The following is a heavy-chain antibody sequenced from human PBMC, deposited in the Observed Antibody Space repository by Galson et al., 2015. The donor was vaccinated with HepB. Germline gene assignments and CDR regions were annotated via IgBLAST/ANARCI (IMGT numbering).Heavy chain of an antibody. CDR1: GYTLTELS. CDR3: ATRGYSYPPYYYYYGMDV. CDR2: FDPEDGET. J-gene: IGHJ6*02. V-gene: IGHV1-24*01. Sequence: SVKVSCKVSGYTLTELSMHWVRQAPGKGLEWMGGFDPEDGETIYAQKFQGRVTMTEDTSTDTAYMELSSLRSEDTAVYYCATRGYSYPPYYYYYGMDVWGQGTTVTVSS. D-gene: IGHD5-18*01.